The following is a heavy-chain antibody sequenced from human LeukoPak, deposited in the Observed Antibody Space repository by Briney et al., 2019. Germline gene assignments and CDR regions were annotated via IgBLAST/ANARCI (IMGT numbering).Heavy chain of an antibody. V-gene: IGHV3-23*01. CDR3: AREEAARPSDYYYYYYMDV. D-gene: IGHD6-6*01. CDR2: ISGSADST. CDR1: GFTFSSYA. J-gene: IGHJ6*03. Sequence: GGSLRLSCAASGFTFSSYAMSWVRQAPGKGLEWVSAISGSADSTYYADSVKGRFTISRDNSKNTLYLQMNSLRSDDTAVYYCAREEAARPSDYYYYYYMDVWGKGTTVTVSS.